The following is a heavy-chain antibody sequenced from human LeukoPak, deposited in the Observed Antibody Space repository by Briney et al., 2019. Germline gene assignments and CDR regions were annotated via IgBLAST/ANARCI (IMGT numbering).Heavy chain of an antibody. J-gene: IGHJ3*02. CDR3: ARDRGTATVRSFDI. V-gene: IGHV3-48*03. CDR1: GFTFSSYE. Sequence: GGSLRLSCAASGFTFSSYEMNWVRQAPGKGLEWVSYISSSGGTIHYTDSVKGRFTISRDDAKNSLYLQMNSLRAEDTAVYYCARDRGTATVRSFDIWGQGTVVTVSS. CDR2: ISSSGGTI. D-gene: IGHD4-17*01.